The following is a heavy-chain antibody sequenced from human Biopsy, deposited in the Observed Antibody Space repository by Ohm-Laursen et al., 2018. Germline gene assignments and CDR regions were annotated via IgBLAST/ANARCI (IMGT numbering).Heavy chain of an antibody. J-gene: IGHJ2*01. Sequence: RSLRLSCTASGFTFDDYALHWVRQAPGKDLEWVSGISWNSGNIGYADSVKGRFTISRDNAKNYVYLQMNSLRAEDTAFYYCAKDLASGSGYYWYFDFWGRGTLVTVSS. CDR1: GFTFDDYA. D-gene: IGHD3-22*01. CDR2: ISWNSGNI. CDR3: AKDLASGSGYYWYFDF. V-gene: IGHV3-9*01.